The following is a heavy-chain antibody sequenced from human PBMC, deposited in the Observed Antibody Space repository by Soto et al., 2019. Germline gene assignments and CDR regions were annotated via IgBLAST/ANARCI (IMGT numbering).Heavy chain of an antibody. Sequence: TLFPTCTFSAGSLSSGGYYWSWIRQHPGKDLKWIGYIYYRGSTYYNTSLKSRVTISVDTPKNQFSLNLSSVTAADTAVYYCARATVTTLYYYGMXVWGQGTTVXVSS. CDR3: ARATVTTLYYYGMXV. CDR2: IYYRGST. CDR1: AGSLSSGGYY. V-gene: IGHV4-31*03. D-gene: IGHD4-4*01. J-gene: IGHJ6*02.